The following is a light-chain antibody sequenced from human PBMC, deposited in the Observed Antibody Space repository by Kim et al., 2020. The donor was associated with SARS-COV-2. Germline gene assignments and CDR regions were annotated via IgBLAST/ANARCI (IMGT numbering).Light chain of an antibody. CDR1: QSVSNSY. J-gene: IGKJ1*01. Sequence: LSPGERATLSCGASQSVSNSYVAWYQHKPGLAPRLLIYDASSRATGIPDRFSGSGSGTDFTLTISRLEPEDFAVYYCQQYGSSWTFGQGTKVDIK. CDR2: DAS. CDR3: QQYGSSWT. V-gene: IGKV3D-20*01.